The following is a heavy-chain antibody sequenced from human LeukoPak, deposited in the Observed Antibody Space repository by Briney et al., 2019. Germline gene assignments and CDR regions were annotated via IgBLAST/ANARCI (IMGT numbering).Heavy chain of an antibody. V-gene: IGHV1-46*01. CDR2: INPSGGST. D-gene: IGHD3-3*01. CDR3: ATNAGSIFGVALNFDY. Sequence: ASVKVSCKASGYTFTSYYMHWVRQAPGQGLEWMGIINPSGGSTSYAQKFQGRVTMTRDTSTSTVYMELSSLRSEDTAVYYCATNAGSIFGVALNFDYWGQGTLVTVSS. CDR1: GYTFTSYY. J-gene: IGHJ4*02.